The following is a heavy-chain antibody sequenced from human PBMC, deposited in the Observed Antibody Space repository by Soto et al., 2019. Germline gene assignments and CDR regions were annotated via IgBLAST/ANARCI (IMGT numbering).Heavy chain of an antibody. J-gene: IGHJ5*02. D-gene: IGHD6-6*01. Sequence: ASVKVSCKVSGYTLTELSMHWVRQAPGKGLEWMGGLDPEDGETIYAQKFQGRVTMTEDTSTDTAYMELSSLRSEDTAVYYCATVRSSIAARIWFDPWGQGTLVTVSS. V-gene: IGHV1-24*01. CDR2: LDPEDGET. CDR1: GYTLTELS. CDR3: ATVRSSIAARIWFDP.